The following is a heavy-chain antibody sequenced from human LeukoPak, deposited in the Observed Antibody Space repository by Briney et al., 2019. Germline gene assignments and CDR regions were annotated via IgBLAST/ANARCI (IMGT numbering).Heavy chain of an antibody. Sequence: GGSLRLPCAASGFTFSSYEMNWVRQAPGKGLEWVSYISSSGSTIYYADSVKGRFTISRDNAKNSLYLQMNSLRAEDTAVYYCARDRPSYCSGGSCSDRQAPHFDYWGQGTLVTVSS. V-gene: IGHV3-48*03. CDR2: ISSSGSTI. CDR3: ARDRPSYCSGGSCSDRQAPHFDY. D-gene: IGHD2-15*01. CDR1: GFTFSSYE. J-gene: IGHJ4*02.